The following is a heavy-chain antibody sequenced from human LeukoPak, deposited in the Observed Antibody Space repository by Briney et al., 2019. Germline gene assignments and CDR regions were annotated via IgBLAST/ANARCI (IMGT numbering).Heavy chain of an antibody. CDR1: GFTFSSYG. Sequence: GGSLRLSCAASGFTFSSYGMHWVRQAPGKGLEWVAVIWYDGSNKYYADSVKGRFTISRDNSKNTLYLQMNSLRAEDTAVYYCAKGESVVPAAREFDYWGQGTLVTVSS. CDR2: IWYDGSNK. D-gene: IGHD2-2*01. CDR3: AKGESVVPAAREFDY. J-gene: IGHJ4*02. V-gene: IGHV3-33*06.